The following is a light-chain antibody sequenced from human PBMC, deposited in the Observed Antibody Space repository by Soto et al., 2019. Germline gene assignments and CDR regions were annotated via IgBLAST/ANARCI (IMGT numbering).Light chain of an antibody. Sequence: IQMTQSPSSLSASVWDRVTITCQATQDISKYVNWYQQKPGTAPKLLIYDGSNVQLGVPSRFSGSGSGTDFTLTISSLQPEDFATYYCQQSYSTPPHTFGQGTRLEIK. J-gene: IGKJ5*01. CDR1: QDISKY. CDR2: DGS. CDR3: QQSYSTPPHT. V-gene: IGKV1-39*01.